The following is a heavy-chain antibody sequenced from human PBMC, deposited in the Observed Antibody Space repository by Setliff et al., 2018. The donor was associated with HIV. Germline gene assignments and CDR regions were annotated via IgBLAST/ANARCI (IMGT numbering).Heavy chain of an antibody. CDR3: ARDGPIAAAGTEGLWFDP. V-gene: IGHV1-69*13. J-gene: IGHJ5*02. Sequence: ASVKVSCKASGGTFSSYAISWVRQAPGQGLEWMGGIIPIFGTANYAQKFQGRVTITADGSTSTAYMELSSLRSEDTAVYYCARDGPIAAAGTEGLWFDPWGQGTLVTVSS. CDR1: GGTFSSYA. D-gene: IGHD6-13*01. CDR2: IIPIFGTA.